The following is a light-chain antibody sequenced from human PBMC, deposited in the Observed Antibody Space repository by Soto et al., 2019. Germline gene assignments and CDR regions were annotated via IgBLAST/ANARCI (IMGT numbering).Light chain of an antibody. J-gene: IGKJ5*01. CDR2: DAS. Sequence: DIQMTQSPSSLFASVGDRVTITCQASQDISGFLNWYQQKAGKAPKLLIYDASKLQSGVPSRFSGRGSGTDFTFTISRLQPDDSGTYYCQQYEDLPITFGQGTRLEIK. CDR1: QDISGF. V-gene: IGKV1-33*01. CDR3: QQYEDLPIT.